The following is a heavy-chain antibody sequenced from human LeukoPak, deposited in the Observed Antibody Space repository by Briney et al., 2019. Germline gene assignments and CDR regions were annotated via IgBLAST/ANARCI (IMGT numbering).Heavy chain of an antibody. V-gene: IGHV4-38-2*02. CDR1: GYSISSGYY. J-gene: IGHJ4*02. CDR2: IYYSGST. Sequence: SETLSLTCTVSGYSISSGYYWGWIRQPPGKGLEWIGSIYYSGSTYYNPSLKSRVTISVDTSKNQFSLKLSPVTAADTAVYYCARDLWLDYWGQGTLVTVSS. CDR3: ARDLWLDY.